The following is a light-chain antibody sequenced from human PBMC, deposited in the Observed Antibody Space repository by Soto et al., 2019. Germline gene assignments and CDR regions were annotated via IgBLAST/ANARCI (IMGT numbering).Light chain of an antibody. CDR2: KVS. V-gene: IGKV2-30*01. Sequence: DVVMTQSPLSLPVTLGQPASISCRSSQSLAYSDGNTYLNWFQQRPGQSPRRLIYKVSNRDSGVRDRFSGSGSGTDFTLKISRVEAEDVEVYSCMQGTHWPPYTFGQGTKLEIK. J-gene: IGKJ2*01. CDR1: QSLAYSDGNTY. CDR3: MQGTHWPPYT.